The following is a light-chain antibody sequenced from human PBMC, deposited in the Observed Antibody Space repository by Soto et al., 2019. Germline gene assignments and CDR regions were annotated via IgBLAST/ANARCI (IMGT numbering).Light chain of an antibody. CDR1: QTVTAN. CDR2: GAS. CDR3: QQYKNWPFT. J-gene: IGKJ5*01. Sequence: IVMTQSPATLSVSPGERSTLSCRASQTVTANLAWYQHKPGQAPRLLVSGASTRATGMPARFSGSGSETEFSLTISSLQSEDSAVYYCQQYKNWPFTFGQGTRLEIK. V-gene: IGKV3-15*01.